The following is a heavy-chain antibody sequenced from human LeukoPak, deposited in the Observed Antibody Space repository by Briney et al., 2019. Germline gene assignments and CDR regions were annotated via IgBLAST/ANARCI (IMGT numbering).Heavy chain of an antibody. CDR1: GGSFSGYY. CDR2: INHSGST. V-gene: IGHV4-34*01. J-gene: IGHJ6*03. CDR3: AREFTQPLAQEHYYYMDV. Sequence: SETLSLTCAVYGGSFSGYYWSWIRQPPGKGLEWIGEINHSGSTNYNPSLKSRVTISVDTSKNQLSLKLSSVTAADTAVYYCAREFTQPLAQEHYYYMDVWGKGTTVTVSS. D-gene: IGHD3-3*02.